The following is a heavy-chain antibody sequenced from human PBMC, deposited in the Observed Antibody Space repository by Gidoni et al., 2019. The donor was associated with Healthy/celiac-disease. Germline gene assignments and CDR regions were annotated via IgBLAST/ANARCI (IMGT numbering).Heavy chain of an antibody. J-gene: IGHJ4*02. Sequence: EVQLVESGGGLVKPGGSLRLSCAASGFTFSNAWMNWVRQAPGKGLEWVGRIKSKTEGGTTDYAAPVKGRFTISRDDSKNTLYLQMNSLKTEDTAVYYCTTVVVGTDPFDYWGQGTLVTVSS. V-gene: IGHV3-15*07. CDR2: IKSKTEGGTT. CDR1: GFTFSNAW. D-gene: IGHD2-21*02. CDR3: TTVVVGTDPFDY.